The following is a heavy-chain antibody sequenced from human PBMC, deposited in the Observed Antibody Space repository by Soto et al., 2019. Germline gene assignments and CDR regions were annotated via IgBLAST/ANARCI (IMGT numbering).Heavy chain of an antibody. Sequence: GGSLRLSCAASGFTFSTYWMHWVRQAPGKGPVWVSRIKSDGSSTSYADSVKGRFTISRDNAKNTLYLQMNSLRAEDTAVYYCAKGTTSVERIYGMDVWGQGTTVTVSS. CDR2: IKSDGSST. CDR1: GFTFSTYW. CDR3: AKGTTSVERIYGMDV. J-gene: IGHJ6*02. D-gene: IGHD4-17*01. V-gene: IGHV3-74*01.